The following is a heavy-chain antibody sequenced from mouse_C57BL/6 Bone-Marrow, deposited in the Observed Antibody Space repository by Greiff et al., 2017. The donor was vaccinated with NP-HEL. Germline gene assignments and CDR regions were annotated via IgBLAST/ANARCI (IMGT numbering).Heavy chain of an antibody. Sequence: VQRVESGAELVRPGASVTLSCKASGYTFTDYEMHWVKQTPVHGLEWIGAIDPETGGTAYNQKFKGKAILTADKSSSTAYMELRSLTSEDSDVYYCTRRTGPPYYAMDYWGQGTSVTVSS. V-gene: IGHV1-15*01. CDR3: TRRTGPPYYAMDY. CDR1: GYTFTDYE. J-gene: IGHJ4*01. D-gene: IGHD4-1*01. CDR2: IDPETGGT.